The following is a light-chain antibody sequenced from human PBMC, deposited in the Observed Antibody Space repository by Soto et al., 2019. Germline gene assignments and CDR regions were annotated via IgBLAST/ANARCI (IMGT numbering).Light chain of an antibody. J-gene: IGKJ5*01. CDR1: HSVRSE. CDR3: HQYNKWHTIT. Sequence: EILMTQSPATLSVSPGERATLSWGASHSVRSELAWYQQKPGQSPRLLIFDASTRATGIPARFSGSGSGTEFTLPISNLKSEDFAVYYCHQYNKWHTITFGHGTRLEIK. V-gene: IGKV3-15*01. CDR2: DAS.